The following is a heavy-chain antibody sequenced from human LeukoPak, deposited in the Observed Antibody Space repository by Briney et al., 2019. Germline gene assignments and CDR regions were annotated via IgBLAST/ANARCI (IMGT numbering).Heavy chain of an antibody. J-gene: IGHJ4*02. CDR1: GYTFTSYG. D-gene: IGHD6-25*01. Sequence: ASVKVSCKASGYTFTSYGISWVRQASGQGLEWMGWISAYNGNTNYAQKLQGRVTMTTDTSTSTAYMELRSLRSDDTAVYYCARAVPPYSSATPFDYWGQGTLVTVSS. V-gene: IGHV1-18*01. CDR3: ARAVPPYSSATPFDY. CDR2: ISAYNGNT.